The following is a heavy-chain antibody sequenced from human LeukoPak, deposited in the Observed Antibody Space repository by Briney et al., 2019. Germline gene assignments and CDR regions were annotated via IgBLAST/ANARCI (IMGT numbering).Heavy chain of an antibody. V-gene: IGHV1-2*02. Sequence: ASVKVSCKASGYTFTAYYMHRVRQAPGQGLEWMGWMNPKSGATNFAQKFQGRVTMTRDTSISIAYMELSSLRSGDTAIYFCARDVSLIFDYWGQGTLVTVSS. CDR1: GYTFTAYY. J-gene: IGHJ4*02. D-gene: IGHD2-21*01. CDR2: MNPKSGAT. CDR3: ARDVSLIFDY.